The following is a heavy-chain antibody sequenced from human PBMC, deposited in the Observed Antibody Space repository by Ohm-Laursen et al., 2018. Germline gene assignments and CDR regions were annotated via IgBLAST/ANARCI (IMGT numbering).Heavy chain of an antibody. CDR1: GFTFSSYG. CDR2: ISYDGSNK. Sequence: SLRLSCSASGFTFSSYGMHWVRQAPGKGLEWVAVISYDGSNKYYADSVKGRFTISRDNSKNTLYLQMNSLRAEDTAVYYCAKTPETYYFDYWGQGTLVTVSS. J-gene: IGHJ4*02. V-gene: IGHV3-30*18. CDR3: AKTPETYYFDY.